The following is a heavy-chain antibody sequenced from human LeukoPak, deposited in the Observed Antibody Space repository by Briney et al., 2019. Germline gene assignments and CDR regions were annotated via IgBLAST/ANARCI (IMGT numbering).Heavy chain of an antibody. Sequence: PGGSLRLSCAASGFTFSSYAMSWVRQAPGKGLEWVSAISGSGGSTYYADSVKGRFTISRDNSKNALYLQMNSLRAEDTAVYYCAKDRPYNYDDNNSGIDYWGQGTLVTVSS. CDR2: ISGSGGST. V-gene: IGHV3-23*01. J-gene: IGHJ4*02. CDR1: GFTFSSYA. CDR3: AKDRPYNYDDNNSGIDY. D-gene: IGHD4-23*01.